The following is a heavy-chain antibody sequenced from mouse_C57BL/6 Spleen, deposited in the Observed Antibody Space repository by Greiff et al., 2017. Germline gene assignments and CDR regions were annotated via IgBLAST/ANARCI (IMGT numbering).Heavy chain of an antibody. D-gene: IGHD1-1*01. CDR2: IDPSDSET. J-gene: IGHJ1*03. Sequence: QVQLKQPGAELVRPGSSVKLSCKASGYTFTSYWMHWVKQRPIQGLEWIGNIDPSDSETHYNQKFKDKATLTVDKSSSTAYMQLSSLTSEDSAVYYCASTTVVAHWYFDVWGTGTTVTVSS. CDR3: ASTTVVAHWYFDV. CDR1: GYTFTSYW. V-gene: IGHV1-52*01.